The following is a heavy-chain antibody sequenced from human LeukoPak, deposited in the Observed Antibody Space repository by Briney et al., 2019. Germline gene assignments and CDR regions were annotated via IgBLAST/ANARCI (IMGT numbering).Heavy chain of an antibody. J-gene: IGHJ5*02. CDR3: ARMQQAGATRWFDP. CDR1: GFTFRNYA. Sequence: GGSLRLSCAASGFTFRNYAMSWVRQAPGKGLEWVSVISGSGGGTYYADSVKGRFTISRDNSKNTLYLQMSSLRAEDSAVYYCARMQQAGATRWFDPWGQGTLVTVSP. V-gene: IGHV3-23*01. D-gene: IGHD1-26*01. CDR2: ISGSGGGT.